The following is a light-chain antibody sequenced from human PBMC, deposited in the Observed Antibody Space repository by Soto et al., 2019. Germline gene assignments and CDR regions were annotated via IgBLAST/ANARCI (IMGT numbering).Light chain of an antibody. CDR3: QQRTRWPMT. V-gene: IGKV3D-20*02. Sequence: EIVLTQSPGTLSLSPGERATLSCRASQSIISRYLAWYQQKPGQAPRLLMYGVSSRATGTPDRFSGSGSGTDYTLTISSLEPEDFAVYYCQQRTRWPMTFGQGTRLEIK. CDR1: QSIISRY. CDR2: GVS. J-gene: IGKJ5*01.